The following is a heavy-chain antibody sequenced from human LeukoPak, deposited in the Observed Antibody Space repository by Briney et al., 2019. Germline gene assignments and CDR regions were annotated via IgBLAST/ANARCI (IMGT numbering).Heavy chain of an antibody. D-gene: IGHD3-3*01. Sequence: SETLSLTCAVSGASISNDRWWGWVRQPPGKGLEWIGEIHHSGSTNYNPSLKSRVTISVDKSKNQFSLNLSSVTAADTAVYYCARGGGSCYYTYCFAFDNWGQGTLVTVSS. J-gene: IGHJ4*02. CDR2: IHHSGST. V-gene: IGHV4-4*02. CDR3: ARGGGSCYYTYCFAFDN. CDR1: GASISNDRW.